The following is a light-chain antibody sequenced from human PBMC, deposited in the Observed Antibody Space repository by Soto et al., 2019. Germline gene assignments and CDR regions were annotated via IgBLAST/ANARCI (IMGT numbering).Light chain of an antibody. V-gene: IGKV1-5*01. CDR3: HQRQSWPRT. CDR2: DAS. J-gene: IGKJ1*01. CDR1: QSISSW. Sequence: DIQMTQSPSTLSASVGDRVTITCRASQSISSWLAWYQQKPGKAPKLLIYDASSLESGVPSRFSGGGGGTDFTLTISDVQPEDFAVYYCHQRQSWPRTFGQGTKVDIK.